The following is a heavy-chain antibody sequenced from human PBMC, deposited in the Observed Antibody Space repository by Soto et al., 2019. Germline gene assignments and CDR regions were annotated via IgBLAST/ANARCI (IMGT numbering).Heavy chain of an antibody. J-gene: IGHJ4*02. D-gene: IGHD2-2*01. CDR1: GFTVSSNY. Sequence: GGSLRLSCAASGFTVSSNYMSWVRQAPGKGLEWVSVIYSGGSTYYADSVKGRFTISRDNSKNTLYLQMNSLRAEDTAVYYCARGRGLGYQLLGYFDYWGQGTLVTVSS. CDR2: IYSGGST. V-gene: IGHV3-66*01. CDR3: ARGRGLGYQLLGYFDY.